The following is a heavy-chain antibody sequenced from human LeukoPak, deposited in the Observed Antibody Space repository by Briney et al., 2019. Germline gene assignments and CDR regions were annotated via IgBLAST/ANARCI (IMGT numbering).Heavy chain of an antibody. J-gene: IGHJ4*02. Sequence: GGSLRLSCAASGFTSSSYWMHSVRQAPGKGLVWVSRINSDGSSTSYADSVKGRFTISRDNSKNTLYLQMNSLRAEDTAVYYCAKDYYGSGSYHDYWGQGTLVTVSS. CDR2: INSDGSST. V-gene: IGHV3-74*01. CDR3: AKDYYGSGSYHDY. D-gene: IGHD3-10*01. CDR1: GFTSSSYW.